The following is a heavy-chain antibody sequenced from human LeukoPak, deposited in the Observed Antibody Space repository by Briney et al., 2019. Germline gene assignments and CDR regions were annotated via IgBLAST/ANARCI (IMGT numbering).Heavy chain of an antibody. CDR1: GGSFRGYY. CDR2: INHSGST. J-gene: IGHJ4*02. V-gene: IGHV4-34*01. CDR3: ARGSDYDSSGYPFDY. Sequence: PSETLSLTCAVYGGSFRGYYWSWIRRPPGKGLEWIGEINHSGSTNYNPSLKSRVTISVDTSKNQFSLKLSSVTAADTAVYYCARGSDYDSSGYPFDYWGQGTLVTVSS. D-gene: IGHD3-22*01.